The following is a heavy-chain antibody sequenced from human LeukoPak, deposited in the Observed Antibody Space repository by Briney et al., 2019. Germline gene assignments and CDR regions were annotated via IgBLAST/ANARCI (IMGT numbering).Heavy chain of an antibody. J-gene: IGHJ4*02. D-gene: IGHD6-19*01. Sequence: SETLSLTCAVYGGSFSGYYWSWIRQPPGKGLEWIGEINHSGSTNYNPSLKSRVTISVDTSKNQFSLKLSSVTAADTAVYYCARVGAVAFFDHWGQGTLVTVSS. V-gene: IGHV4-34*01. CDR3: ARVGAVAFFDH. CDR2: INHSGST. CDR1: GGSFSGYY.